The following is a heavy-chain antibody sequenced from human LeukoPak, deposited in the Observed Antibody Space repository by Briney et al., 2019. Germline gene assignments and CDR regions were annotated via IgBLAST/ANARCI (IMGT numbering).Heavy chain of an antibody. CDR1: GYTFTGYY. CDR3: ARADEWELRAFDI. J-gene: IGHJ3*02. Sequence: ASVKVSCKASGYTFTGYYMHWVRQAPGQGLEWMGWINPNSGGTSGGTNYAQKFQGRVTMTRDTSISTAYMELSRLKSDDTAVYYCARADEWELRAFDIWGQGTMVTVSS. V-gene: IGHV1-2*02. D-gene: IGHD1-26*01. CDR2: INPNSGGTSGGT.